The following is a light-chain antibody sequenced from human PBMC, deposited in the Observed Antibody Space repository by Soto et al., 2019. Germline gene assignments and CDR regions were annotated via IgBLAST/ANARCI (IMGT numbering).Light chain of an antibody. CDR3: QPRSNWPLT. CDR2: DAS. Sequence: EVVLTQSPATLSLSPGDGATLSCRASQSVGSYLAWYQQKPGQAPRLLIYDASNRATGIPARFSGSGSVTDFTLTIGGLVPEDFALSYCQPRSNWPLTFGGGTEVEI. V-gene: IGKV3-11*01. CDR1: QSVGSY. J-gene: IGKJ4*01.